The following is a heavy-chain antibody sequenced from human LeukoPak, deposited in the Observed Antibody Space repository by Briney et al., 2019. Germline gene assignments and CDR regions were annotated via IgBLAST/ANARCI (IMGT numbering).Heavy chain of an antibody. CDR1: GFTFSSYA. CDR3: ATTGTGLRFLEWFPTYMDV. J-gene: IGHJ6*03. CDR2: ISGSGGST. Sequence: GGSLGLSCAASGFTFSSYAMSWVRQAPGKGLEWVSAISGSGGSTYYADSVKGRFTISRDNSKNTLYLQMNSLRAEDTAVYYCATTGTGLRFLEWFPTYMDVWGKGTTVTVSS. D-gene: IGHD3-3*01. V-gene: IGHV3-23*01.